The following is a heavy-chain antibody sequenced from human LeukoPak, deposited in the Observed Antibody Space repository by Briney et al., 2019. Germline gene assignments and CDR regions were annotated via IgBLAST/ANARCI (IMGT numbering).Heavy chain of an antibody. V-gene: IGHV4-59*08. CDR1: GGSISGYY. CDR3: ARHAIYYGSGSYLNWFDP. CDR2: IFYSGST. J-gene: IGHJ5*02. Sequence: PSETLSLTCTVSGGSISGYYWMWIRQPPGKGLEWIGYIFYSGSTNYNPSLKSRVTISIDTSKNQFSLKLSSVTAADTAVYYCARHAIYYGSGSYLNWFDPWGQGTLVTVSS. D-gene: IGHD3-10*01.